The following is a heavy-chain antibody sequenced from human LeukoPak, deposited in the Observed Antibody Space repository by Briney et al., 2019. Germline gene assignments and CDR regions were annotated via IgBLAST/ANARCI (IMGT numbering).Heavy chain of an antibody. CDR2: ISNSGSTI. CDR1: GFTFNSHE. CDR3: AKGLIGFGPCDS. Sequence: GGTLRLSCAASGFTFNSHEMNWVRQAPGKALEWVSYISNSGSTIYYLDSVKGRFTISRDNAKNSLYLQMNGLRAEDTALYSCAKGLIGFGPCDSWGQGTLVTVSS. V-gene: IGHV3-48*03. D-gene: IGHD3/OR15-3a*01. J-gene: IGHJ4*02.